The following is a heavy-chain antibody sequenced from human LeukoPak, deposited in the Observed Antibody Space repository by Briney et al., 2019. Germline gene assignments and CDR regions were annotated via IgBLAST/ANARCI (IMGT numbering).Heavy chain of an antibody. J-gene: IGHJ4*02. D-gene: IGHD6-13*01. CDR3: ARAARGYSSSWTGGGDY. CDR1: GYTFTGYY. V-gene: IGHV1-2*02. Sequence: SVKVSCKASGYTFTGYYMHWVRQAPGQGLEWMGWINPNSGGTNYAQKFQGRVTMTRDTSISTAYMELSRLRSDDTAVYYCARAARGYSSSWTGGGDYWGQGTLVTVSS. CDR2: INPNSGGT.